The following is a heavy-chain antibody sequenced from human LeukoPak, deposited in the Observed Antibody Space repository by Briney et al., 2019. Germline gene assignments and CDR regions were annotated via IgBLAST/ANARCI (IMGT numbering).Heavy chain of an antibody. D-gene: IGHD5-18*01. CDR1: GFSFSNYE. V-gene: IGHV3-9*03. CDR2: ISWNSGSI. Sequence: PGGSLRLSCAASGFSFSNYEMNWVRQTPGKGLEWVSGISWNSGSIGYADSVKGRFTISRDNAKNSLYLQMNSLRAEDMALYYCAKDRYSYGTHYFDYWGQGTLVTVSS. J-gene: IGHJ4*02. CDR3: AKDRYSYGTHYFDY.